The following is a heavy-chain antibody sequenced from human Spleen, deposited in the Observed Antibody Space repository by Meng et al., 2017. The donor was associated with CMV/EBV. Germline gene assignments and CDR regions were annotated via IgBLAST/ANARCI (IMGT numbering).Heavy chain of an antibody. CDR2: ISSSSSYI. CDR3: ARVTRFTIFGVVSQYYYDAMDV. Sequence: GESLKISCAASGFTFSSYTMNWVRQAPGKGLEWVSSISSSSSYIYYADSVKGRFTISRVNAKNSLYLQMNSLRVEDTAVYYCARVTRFTIFGVVSQYYYDAMDVWGPGTTVTVSS. V-gene: IGHV3-21*01. D-gene: IGHD3-3*01. J-gene: IGHJ6*02. CDR1: GFTFSSYT.